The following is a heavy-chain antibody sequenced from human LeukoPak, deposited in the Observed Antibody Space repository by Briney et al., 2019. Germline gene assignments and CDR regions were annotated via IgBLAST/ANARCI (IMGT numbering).Heavy chain of an antibody. CDR2: INPSGGST. J-gene: IGHJ6*03. CDR3: ARDREPRYSSSRWGYYYYYMDV. V-gene: IGHV1-46*01. Sequence: ASVKVSCKASGYTFTSYYMHWVRQAPGQGLEWMGIINPSGGSTSYAQKFQGRVTMTRDTSTSTVYMELSSLRSENTAVYYCARDREPRYSSSRWGYYYYYMDVWGKGTTVTVSS. CDR1: GYTFTSYY. D-gene: IGHD6-13*01.